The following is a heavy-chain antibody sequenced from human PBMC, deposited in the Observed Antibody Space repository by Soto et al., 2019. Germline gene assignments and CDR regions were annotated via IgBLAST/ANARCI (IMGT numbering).Heavy chain of an antibody. CDR2: ISAYNGHT. Sequence: ASVKVSCKASGYTFTSYGINWVRQAPGQGLEWMGWISAYNGHTNYAQKFQGRVTMTTDTSTSTAYMELRSLRSDDTAVYYCVRGAELLRGVISAYYHDLDVWGQGTTVTVSS. V-gene: IGHV1-18*01. J-gene: IGHJ6*02. D-gene: IGHD3-10*01. CDR3: VRGAELLRGVISAYYHDLDV. CDR1: GYTFTSYG.